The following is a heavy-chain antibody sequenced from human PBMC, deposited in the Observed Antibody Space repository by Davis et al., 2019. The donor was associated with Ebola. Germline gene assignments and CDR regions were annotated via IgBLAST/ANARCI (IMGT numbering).Heavy chain of an antibody. CDR1: GFTFSSYA. J-gene: IGHJ3*02. D-gene: IGHD3-16*01. CDR3: ARGDFGDIRAFDI. Sequence: PGGSLRLSCAASGFTFSSYAMSWVRQAPGKGLEWVSAISGSGGSTYYADSVKGRFTISRDNSKNTLYLQMNSLRAEDTAVYYCARGDFGDIRAFDIWGQGTMVTVSS. CDR2: ISGSGGST. V-gene: IGHV3-23*01.